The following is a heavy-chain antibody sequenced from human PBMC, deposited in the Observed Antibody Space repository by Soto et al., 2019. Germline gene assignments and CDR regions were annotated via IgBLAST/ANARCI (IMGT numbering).Heavy chain of an antibody. CDR1: GFTVSSNY. CDR2: IYSGGST. D-gene: IGHD6-19*01. CDR3: AKAPNVHSSGWYWFDP. J-gene: IGHJ5*02. Sequence: EVQLVESGGGLVQPGGSLRLSCAASGFTVSSNYMSWVRQAPGKGLEWVSVIYSGGSTYYADFVKGRFTISRHSSTNTVFLQMNSLRPEDTAVYYCAKAPNVHSSGWYWFDPWGQGTLVTVSS. V-gene: IGHV3-53*04.